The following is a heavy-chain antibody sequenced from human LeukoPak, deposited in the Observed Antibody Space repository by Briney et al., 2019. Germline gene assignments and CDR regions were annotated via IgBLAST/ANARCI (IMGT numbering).Heavy chain of an antibody. CDR2: IRSKAYGGTT. D-gene: IGHD6-6*01. CDR1: GGSISSYY. J-gene: IGHJ6*02. Sequence: LSLTCTVSGGSISSYYWSWIRQPPGKGLEWVGFIRSKAYGGTTEYAASVKGRFTISRDDSKSIAYLQMNSLKTEDTAVYYCTRGLGQLVDFDYYYGMDVWGQGTTVTVSS. CDR3: TRGLGQLVDFDYYYGMDV. V-gene: IGHV3-49*03.